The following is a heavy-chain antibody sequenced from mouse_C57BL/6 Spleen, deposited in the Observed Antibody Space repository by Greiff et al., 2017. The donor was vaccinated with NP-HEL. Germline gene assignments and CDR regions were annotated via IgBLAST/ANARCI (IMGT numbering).Heavy chain of an antibody. J-gene: IGHJ4*01. CDR3: AAEAYYSNPYAMDY. CDR1: GYTFTSYG. CDR2: IYPRSGNT. V-gene: IGHV1-81*01. Sequence: QVQLQQSGAELARPGASVKLCCKASGYTFTSYGISWVKQRTGQGLEWIGEIYPRSGNTYYNEKFKGKATLTADKSSSTAYMELRSLTSEDSAVYFCAAEAYYSNPYAMDYWGQGTSVTVSS. D-gene: IGHD2-5*01.